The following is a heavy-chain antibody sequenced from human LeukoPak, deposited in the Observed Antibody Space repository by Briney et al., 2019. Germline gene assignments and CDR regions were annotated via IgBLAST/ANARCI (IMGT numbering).Heavy chain of an antibody. CDR1: GFPLRNHA. CDR2: ISNGKT. J-gene: IGHJ5*02. V-gene: IGHV3-23*01. CDR3: VREAGYCASVCLKTNWFDP. D-gene: IGHD2-15*01. Sequence: GGSLRLSCGASGFPLRNHAMSWVRQPPGKGLEWVSAISNGKTYYADSVRGRFTISRDDSKNMVYLQMNSLRVEDTARYYCVREAGYCASVCLKTNWFDPWGQGTLVTVSS.